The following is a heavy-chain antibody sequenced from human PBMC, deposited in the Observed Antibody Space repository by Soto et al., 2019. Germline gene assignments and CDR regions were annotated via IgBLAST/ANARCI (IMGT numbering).Heavy chain of an antibody. D-gene: IGHD2-21*02. J-gene: IGHJ4*02. V-gene: IGHV3-74*03. CDR1: GFTFSHYW. Sequence: EVELVESGGGVAQPGGYLRLSCAVSGFTFSHYWMHWVRQAPGGGLEWVSGINGDGRTTTYAESVKGRFTISTENAKNTMSLQMTSLRDADTAVYFCARAPHYGGNSGPEDSWGEGTLVTVSS. CDR3: ARAPHYGGNSGPEDS. CDR2: INGDGRTT.